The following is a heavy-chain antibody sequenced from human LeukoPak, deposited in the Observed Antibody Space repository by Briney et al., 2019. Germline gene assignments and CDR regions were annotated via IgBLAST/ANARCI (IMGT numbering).Heavy chain of an antibody. CDR2: IHPDGGST. CDR1: GYTFTGYY. V-gene: IGHV1-2*02. Sequence: ASVKVSCKASGYTFTGYYIYWVRQAPGHGLESMGYIHPDGGSTNYAQKFQGRVTMTRDTSISTAYMELSRLRSDDTAVYYCASADDILTGYYYSPFDYWGQGTLVTVSS. D-gene: IGHD3-9*01. CDR3: ASADDILTGYYYSPFDY. J-gene: IGHJ4*02.